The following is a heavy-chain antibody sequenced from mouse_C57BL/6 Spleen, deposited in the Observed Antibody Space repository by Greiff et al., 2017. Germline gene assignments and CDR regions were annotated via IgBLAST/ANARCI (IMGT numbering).Heavy chain of an antibody. CDR1: GYSITSGYD. Sequence: EVHLVESGPGMVKPSQSLSLTCTVTGYSITSGYDWHWIRHFPGNKLEWMGYISYSGSTNYNPSLKSRISITHDTSKNHFFLKLNSVTTEDTATYYCARANWGAWYFDVWGTGTTVTVSS. J-gene: IGHJ1*03. D-gene: IGHD4-1*02. CDR3: ARANWGAWYFDV. CDR2: ISYSGST. V-gene: IGHV3-1*01.